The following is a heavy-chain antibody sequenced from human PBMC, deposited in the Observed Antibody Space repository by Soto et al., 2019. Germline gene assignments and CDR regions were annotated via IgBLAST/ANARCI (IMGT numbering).Heavy chain of an antibody. CDR3: ARSLYCSSTSCWGFDP. CDR2: IIPILGIA. V-gene: IGHV1-69*02. CDR1: GGTFSSYT. D-gene: IGHD2-2*01. Sequence: SVKVSCKASGGTFSSYTISWVRQAPGQGLEWMGRIIPILGIANYAQKFQGRVTITADKSTSTAYMELSSLRSEDTAVYYCARSLYCSSTSCWGFDPWGQGTLVTVSS. J-gene: IGHJ5*02.